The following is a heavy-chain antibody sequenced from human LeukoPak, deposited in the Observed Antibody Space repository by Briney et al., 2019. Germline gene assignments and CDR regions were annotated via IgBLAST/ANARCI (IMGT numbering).Heavy chain of an antibody. CDR1: DASVSGYY. D-gene: IGHD4-17*01. CDR3: TRDIGSGDYVFFAS. V-gene: IGHV4-4*07. J-gene: IGHJ4*02. CDR2: LYNNGST. Sequence: PSETLSLTCTVSDASVSGYYWSWIRLPAGKGLEWIGRLYNNGSTNCKPSLKSRVTMSVDTSKNQLSLRLKPVTAADTAVYYCTRDIGSGDYVFFASWGQGTRVIVSS.